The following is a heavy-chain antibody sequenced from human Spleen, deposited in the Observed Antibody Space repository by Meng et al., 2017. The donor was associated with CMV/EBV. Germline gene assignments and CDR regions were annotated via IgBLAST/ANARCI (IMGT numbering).Heavy chain of an antibody. CDR1: GFSFTHYY. CDR3: ARDMATRPYYFDY. CDR2: ITSSGNTI. J-gene: IGHJ4*02. Sequence: GGSLRLSCAASGFSFTHYYMAWIRQAPGKGLEWVSYITSSGNTIYYTDSVKGRFTISRDNAKNSLYLQMNSLRAEDTAVYYCARDMATRPYYFDYWGQGTLVTVSS. D-gene: IGHD5-24*01. V-gene: IGHV3-11*01.